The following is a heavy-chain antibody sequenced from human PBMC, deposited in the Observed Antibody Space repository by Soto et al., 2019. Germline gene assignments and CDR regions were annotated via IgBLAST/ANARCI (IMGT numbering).Heavy chain of an antibody. CDR2: IYYSGST. J-gene: IGHJ4*02. CDR3: ARSSSWYYFDY. V-gene: IGHV4-31*03. CDR1: GCSISSGGYY. D-gene: IGHD6-13*01. Sequence: PSETLSLTCTVSGCSISSGGYYWSWIRQHPGKGLEWIGYIYYSGSTYYNPSLKSRVTISVDTSKNQFSLKLSSVTAADTAVYYCARSSSWYYFDYWGQGTLVTVSS.